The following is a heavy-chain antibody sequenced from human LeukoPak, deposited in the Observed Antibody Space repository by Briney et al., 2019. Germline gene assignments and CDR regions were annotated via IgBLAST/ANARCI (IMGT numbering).Heavy chain of an antibody. V-gene: IGHV3-23*01. CDR3: TKALVVTAE. CDR1: GFTFSSYG. CDR2: ISGSGGST. J-gene: IGHJ4*02. D-gene: IGHD2-21*02. Sequence: GGSLRLSCAASGFTFSSYGLTWVRQAPGKGLEWVSNISGSGGSTYYADSVKGRFTISRDNSKNTLYLQMNSLRVEDTAVYYCTKALVVTAEWGQGTLVTVSS.